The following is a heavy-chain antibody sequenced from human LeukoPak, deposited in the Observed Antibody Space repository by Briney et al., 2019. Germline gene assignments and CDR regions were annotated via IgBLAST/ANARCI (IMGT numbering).Heavy chain of an antibody. V-gene: IGHV6-1*01. CDR3: ARDRTELGAPWGYYYYMDV. CDR2: TYYRSKWYN. CDR1: GDSVSSNSAA. Sequence: SQTLSLTCAISGDSVSSNSAAWNWIRQSPSRGLEWLGRTYYRSKWYNDYAVSVKSRITINPDTSKNQFSLQLNSVTPEDTAVYYCARDRTELGAPWGYYYYMDVWGKGTTVTISS. D-gene: IGHD1-26*01. J-gene: IGHJ6*03.